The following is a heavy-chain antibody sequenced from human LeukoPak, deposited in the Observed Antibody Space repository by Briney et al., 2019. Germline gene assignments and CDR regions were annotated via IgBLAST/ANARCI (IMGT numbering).Heavy chain of an antibody. V-gene: IGHV4-31*03. D-gene: IGHD1-14*01. CDR2: IYYSGST. J-gene: IGHJ5*02. CDR3: ARGDTTPWFDP. Sequence: SETLSLTCTVSGGSISSGGYYWSWIRQHPGKGLEWIGYIYYSGSTYYNPSLKSRVTISVDTSKNQFSLKLSSVTAADTAVYYCARGDTTPWFDPWGQGTLVTVSS. CDR1: GGSISSGGYY.